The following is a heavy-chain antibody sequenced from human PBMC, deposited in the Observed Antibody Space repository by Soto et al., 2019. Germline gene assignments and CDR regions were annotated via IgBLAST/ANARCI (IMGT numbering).Heavy chain of an antibody. V-gene: IGHV4-31*03. Sequence: SETLSLTCTVSGGSISDGYYWSWIRQHPGKGLEWIGSISYSGSTSYNPSLKSRLTISVDRSKSQFSPNLSSVTAADTAVYYCARRDRSGYSYWLDTWGQGTLVTVSS. CDR1: GGSISDGYY. CDR3: ARRDRSGYSYWLDT. CDR2: ISYSGST. J-gene: IGHJ5*02. D-gene: IGHD3-22*01.